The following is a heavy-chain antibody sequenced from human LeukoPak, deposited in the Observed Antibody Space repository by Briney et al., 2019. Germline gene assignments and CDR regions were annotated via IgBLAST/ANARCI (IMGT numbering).Heavy chain of an antibody. V-gene: IGHV4-59*01. Sequence: SPETLSLTCTVSGGSISSYYWSWIRQPPGKGLEWIGYIYYSGSTNYNPSLKSRVTISVDTSKNQFSLKLSSVTAADTAVYYCARFPYYYYGMDVWGQGTMVTVSS. CDR2: IYYSGST. CDR3: ARFPYYYYGMDV. CDR1: GGSISSYY. J-gene: IGHJ6*02.